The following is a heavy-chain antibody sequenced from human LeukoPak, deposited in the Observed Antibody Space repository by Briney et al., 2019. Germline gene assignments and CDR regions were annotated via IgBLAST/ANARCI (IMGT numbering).Heavy chain of an antibody. CDR2: IYYSGST. CDR1: GGSISSYY. Sequence: PSETLSLTCTVSGGSISSYYWSWIRQPPGKGLEWIGYIYYSGSTNYNPSLKSRVTISVDTSKNQFSLKLSSVTAADTAVYYCARVGYSSSWYIDYWGQGTQVTVSS. D-gene: IGHD6-13*01. J-gene: IGHJ4*02. V-gene: IGHV4-59*01. CDR3: ARVGYSSSWYIDY.